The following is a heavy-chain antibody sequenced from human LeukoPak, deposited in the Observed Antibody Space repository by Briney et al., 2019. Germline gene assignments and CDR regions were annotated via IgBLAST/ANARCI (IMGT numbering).Heavy chain of an antibody. CDR1: GFTFSSYS. J-gene: IGHJ3*02. D-gene: IGHD4-23*01. V-gene: IGHV3-21*01. CDR2: ITSSSSDI. Sequence: GGSLGLSCAASGFTFSSYSMNWVRQAPRKGLEWVSSITSSSSDIYYADSVKGRLTISRDNAKNSLYLQMNSLRAEDTAVYYCARRPVGYDAFDIWGQGTMVTVSS. CDR3: ARRPVGYDAFDI.